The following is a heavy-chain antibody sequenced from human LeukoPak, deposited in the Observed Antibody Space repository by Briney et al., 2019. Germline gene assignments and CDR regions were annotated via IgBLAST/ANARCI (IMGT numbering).Heavy chain of an antibody. V-gene: IGHV3-23*01. CDR2: FSGSGGIT. CDR1: GXTFSSYA. D-gene: IGHD2-2*01. Sequence: GGSLRLSCAASGXTFSSYAMSWVRQAPGKGLEWVSAFSGSGGITYYADSVKGRFTISRDNSKNTLYVQMNSLRAEDTAVHYCAKDCSDRSTSCVDYWGQGTLVTVSS. CDR3: AKDCSDRSTSCVDY. J-gene: IGHJ4*02.